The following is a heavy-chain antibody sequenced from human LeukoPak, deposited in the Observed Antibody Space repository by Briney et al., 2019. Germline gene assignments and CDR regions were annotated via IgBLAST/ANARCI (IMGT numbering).Heavy chain of an antibody. V-gene: IGHV4-38-2*02. CDR3: ARHDGAVAGTGWFDP. Sequence: SETLSLTCTVSGYSISSGSYWGWIRQPPGKGLEWIGSIYYSGSTYYNPSLKSRVTISVDTSKNQFSLKLSSVTAADTAVYYCARHDGAVAGTGWFDPWGQGTLVTVSS. J-gene: IGHJ5*02. CDR2: IYYSGST. CDR1: GYSISSGSY. D-gene: IGHD6-19*01.